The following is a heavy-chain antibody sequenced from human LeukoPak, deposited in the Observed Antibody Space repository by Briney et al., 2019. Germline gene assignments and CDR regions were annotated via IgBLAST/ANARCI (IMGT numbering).Heavy chain of an antibody. CDR3: ARDPRWLTPDCTGTSCYENYFDP. Sequence: PSETLSLTCAVSGYSINNGYQWAWIRQSPGRGLEWIGSIYHNGGAHYNPSLRSRVVISVDTSNNQFSLRLSSVTVADTAVYYCARDPRWLTPDCTGTSCYENYFDPWGRGTLVTVSS. D-gene: IGHD2-2*01. V-gene: IGHV4-38-2*02. CDR1: GYSINNGYQ. CDR2: IYHNGGA. J-gene: IGHJ5*02.